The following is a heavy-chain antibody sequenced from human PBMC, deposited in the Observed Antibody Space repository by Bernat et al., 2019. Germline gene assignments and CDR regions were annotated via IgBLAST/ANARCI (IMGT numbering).Heavy chain of an antibody. CDR3: ARDIEDSVVVVAATGFDY. V-gene: IGHV3-21*01. CDR2: ISSSSSYI. CDR1: GFTFSSYS. J-gene: IGHJ4*02. D-gene: IGHD2-15*01. Sequence: EVQLVESGGGLVKPGGSLRLSCAASGFTFSSYSMNWVRQAPGKGLECVSSISSSSSYIYYAESVKGRFTISRDNAKNSLYLQMNSLRAEDTAVDYCARDIEDSVVVVAATGFDYWGQGTLVTVSS.